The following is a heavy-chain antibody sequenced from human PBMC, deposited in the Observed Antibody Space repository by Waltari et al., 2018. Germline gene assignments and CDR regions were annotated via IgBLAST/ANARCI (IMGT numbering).Heavy chain of an antibody. D-gene: IGHD3-10*01. V-gene: IGHV3-7*01. CDR3: ARDGFGESY. Sequence: EVQLVESGGGLVQPGGSLRLSCAASGFTLSRYWMSWVRQAPGKGLEWVANIKQDGSEKYYVDSVKGRFTISRDNAKNSLYLQMNSLRAEDTAVYYCARDGFGESYWGQGTLVTVSS. CDR2: IKQDGSEK. J-gene: IGHJ4*02. CDR1: GFTLSRYW.